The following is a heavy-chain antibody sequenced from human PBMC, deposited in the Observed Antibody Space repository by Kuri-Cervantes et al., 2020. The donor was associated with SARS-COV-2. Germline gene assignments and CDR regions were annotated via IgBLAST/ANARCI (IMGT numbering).Heavy chain of an antibody. V-gene: IGHV4-38-2*01. J-gene: IGHJ6*02. CDR3: AMTPRFEYYYGMDV. D-gene: IGHD2-15*01. CDR2: IYHSGST. CDR1: GYSISSGYY. Sequence: GSLRLSCAVSGYSISSGYYWGWIRQPPGKGLEWIGSIYHSGSTYYNPSLKSRVTISVDTSKDQFSLKLSSVTAADTAVYYCAMTPRFEYYYGMDVWGQGTTVTVSS.